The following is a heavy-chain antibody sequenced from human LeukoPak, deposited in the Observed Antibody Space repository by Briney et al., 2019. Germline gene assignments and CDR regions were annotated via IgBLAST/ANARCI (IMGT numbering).Heavy chain of an antibody. CDR3: ARERSGYFGGFGMDV. V-gene: IGHV1-2*02. CDR2: INPNSGGT. Sequence: ASVKVSCKASGYTFTGYYMHWVRQAPGQGLEWMGWINPNSGGTIYAQKFQGRVTMTRDTSISTAYMELSRLRSDDTAVYYCARERSGYFGGFGMDVWGQGTTVTVSS. J-gene: IGHJ6*02. CDR1: GYTFTGYY. D-gene: IGHD3-3*01.